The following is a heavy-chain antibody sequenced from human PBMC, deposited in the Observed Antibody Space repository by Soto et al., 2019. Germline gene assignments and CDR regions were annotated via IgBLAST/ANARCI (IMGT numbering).Heavy chain of an antibody. CDR2: ITSSGTTI. CDR1: GFTFGTYE. V-gene: IGHV3-48*03. Sequence: EVQLVESGGGLVQPGGSLRLSCAASGFTFGTYEMNWVRQAPGKGLEWVSYITSSGTTIYYADSVKGRFTISRDNAKNSLYLQMNSLRAEDTAVYYCARDARNADYDYWGQGTLVTVSS. J-gene: IGHJ4*02. CDR3: ARDARNADYDY. D-gene: IGHD3-16*01.